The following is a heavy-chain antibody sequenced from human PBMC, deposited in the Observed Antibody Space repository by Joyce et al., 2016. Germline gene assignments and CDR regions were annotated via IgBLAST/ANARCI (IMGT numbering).Heavy chain of an antibody. D-gene: IGHD3-10*01. CDR3: TRDFYYGGFDI. CDR1: GFTLSNYW. V-gene: IGHV3-74*01. Sequence: EEQLVESGGGLVQPGGSLRLSCVASGFTLSNYWVDWVRQSPGEGLVWVARIKGDGSITAYADSVKGRFIISRDNGKNTVYMEMNSLRAEDTAVYYCTRDFYYGGFDIWGQGTMVAVSP. J-gene: IGHJ3*02. CDR2: IKGDGSIT.